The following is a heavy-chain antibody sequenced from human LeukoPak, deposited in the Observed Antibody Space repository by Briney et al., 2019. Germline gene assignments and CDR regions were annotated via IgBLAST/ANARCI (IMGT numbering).Heavy chain of an antibody. Sequence: SETLSLTCTVSGGSISSYYWSWIRQPAGKGLEWIRRIYTSGSTNYNPSLKSRVTMSVDTSKNQFSLKLSSVTAADTAVYYCARDPPYYYDSSGSKNNAFDIWGQGTMVTVSS. CDR3: ARDPPYYYDSSGSKNNAFDI. D-gene: IGHD3-22*01. CDR2: IYTSGST. CDR1: GGSISSYY. J-gene: IGHJ3*02. V-gene: IGHV4-4*07.